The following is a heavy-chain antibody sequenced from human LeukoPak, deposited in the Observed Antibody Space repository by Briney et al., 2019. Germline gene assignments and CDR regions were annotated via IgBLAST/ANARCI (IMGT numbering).Heavy chain of an antibody. CDR1: GFTFSSYW. CDR2: IQQNGNEK. V-gene: IGHV3-7*01. D-gene: IGHD5-12*01. J-gene: IGHJ6*03. Sequence: GGSLRLSCVASGFTFSSYWMAWVRQAPGKGLEWVASIQQNGNEKYYVDSVKGRFTVSRDNAKNSLYLQMNSLRAEETAVYYCARATTLLADYPQNYYMDVWGKGTTVTVSS. CDR3: ARATTLLADYPQNYYMDV.